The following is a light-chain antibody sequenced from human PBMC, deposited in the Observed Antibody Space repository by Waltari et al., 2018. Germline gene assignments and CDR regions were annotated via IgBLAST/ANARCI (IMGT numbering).Light chain of an antibody. CDR1: SSDIATYNY. V-gene: IGLV2-14*01. Sequence: QSALTQPASVSGSPGQSITISCTGTSSDIATYNYVSWYQQHPGKAPRLMIFAVTNRPSGVSNRFSGSKSGHTASLTISGLQPEDEGDYYCTSYTSSITWVFGGGTKLTVL. CDR3: TSYTSSITWV. CDR2: AVT. J-gene: IGLJ3*02.